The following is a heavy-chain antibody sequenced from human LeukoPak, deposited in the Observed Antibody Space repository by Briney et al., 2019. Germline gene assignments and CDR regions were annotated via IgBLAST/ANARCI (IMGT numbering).Heavy chain of an antibody. V-gene: IGHV4-59*01. CDR3: ARGGSWYTH. J-gene: IGHJ4*02. CDR2: IGNSGRT. Sequence: PSETLSLTCTVSNGSISFYYWRWIRQPPGQGLEWVGYIGNSGRTKYNPSLQSRPRISVDTSKNQCSLKLNSVTTADTAIYYGARGGSWYTHWGQGTLVTVSS. D-gene: IGHD6-13*01. CDR1: NGSISFYY.